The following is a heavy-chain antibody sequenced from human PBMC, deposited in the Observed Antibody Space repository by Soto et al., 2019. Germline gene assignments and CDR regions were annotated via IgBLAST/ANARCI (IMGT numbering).Heavy chain of an antibody. CDR1: GDSMSAYY. J-gene: IGHJ4*02. CDR2: IYYTGST. D-gene: IGHD1-20*01. Sequence: QVQLQESPPGLVEPSEPLSLTCIVSGDSMSAYYWSWIWQPPGKGLAWIGVIYYTGSTNYNPSRKSRVTLAVDMSKKQYSLELRSATAADTAVYNCARARRNNLISGPYYFDYWGQGTLVTVSS. V-gene: IGHV4-59*01. CDR3: ARARRNNLISGPYYFDY.